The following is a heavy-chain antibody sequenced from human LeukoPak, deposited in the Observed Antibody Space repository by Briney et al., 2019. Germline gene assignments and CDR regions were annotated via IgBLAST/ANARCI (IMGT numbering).Heavy chain of an antibody. V-gene: IGHV3-30*02. CDR2: IRYDGSNK. CDR3: AKDGDYYDSSGYYYDPPELGYGMDV. D-gene: IGHD3-22*01. Sequence: PGGSLRLSCAASGFTFSSYGMHWVRQAPGKGLEWVAFIRYDGSNKNYADSVKGRFTISRDNSKNTLYLQMNSLRAEDTAVYYCAKDGDYYDSSGYYYDPPELGYGMDVWGQGTTVTVSS. J-gene: IGHJ6*02. CDR1: GFTFSSYG.